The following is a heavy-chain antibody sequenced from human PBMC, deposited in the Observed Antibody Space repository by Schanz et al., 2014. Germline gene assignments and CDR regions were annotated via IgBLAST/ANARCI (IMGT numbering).Heavy chain of an antibody. V-gene: IGHV3-30-3*01. D-gene: IGHD2-15*01. CDR1: GFTFSSYA. CDR2: ISYDGSNK. Sequence: VQLVESGGGLVQPGGSLRLSCAASGFTFSSYAMHWVRQAPGKGLEWVAVISYDGSNKYYADSVKGRFTISRDNSKNTLYLQMNSLRAEDTAVYYCAKARRKSNCSGGRCFHYSYYGMDVWGQGTTVTVSS. J-gene: IGHJ6*02. CDR3: AKARRKSNCSGGRCFHYSYYGMDV.